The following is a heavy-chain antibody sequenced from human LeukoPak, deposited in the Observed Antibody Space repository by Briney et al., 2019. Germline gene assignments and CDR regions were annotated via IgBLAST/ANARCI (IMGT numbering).Heavy chain of an antibody. CDR2: INPNSGGT. J-gene: IGHJ4*02. D-gene: IGHD6-6*01. Sequence: GASVKVSCKASGGTFSNYAISWVRQAPGQGLEWMGWINPNSGGTNYAQKFQGRVTMTRDTSISTAYMELSRLRSDDTAVYYCARVMPRIAARPGYFDYWGQGTLVTVSS. CDR3: ARVMPRIAARPGYFDY. V-gene: IGHV1-2*02. CDR1: GGTFSNYA.